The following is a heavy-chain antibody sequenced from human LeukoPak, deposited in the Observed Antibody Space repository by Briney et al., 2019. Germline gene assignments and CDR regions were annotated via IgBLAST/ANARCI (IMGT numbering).Heavy chain of an antibody. CDR3: ARGVFGFWSGYYPDAFDI. J-gene: IGHJ3*02. CDR2: IIPIFGTA. V-gene: IGHV1-69*05. Sequence: SVKVSCKASGGTFSSYAISWVRQAPGQGLEWMGGIIPIFGTANYAQKFQGRVTITTDESTSTAYMELSSLRSEDTAVYYCARGVFGFWSGYYPDAFDIWGQGTMVTVSS. D-gene: IGHD3-3*01. CDR1: GGTFSSYA.